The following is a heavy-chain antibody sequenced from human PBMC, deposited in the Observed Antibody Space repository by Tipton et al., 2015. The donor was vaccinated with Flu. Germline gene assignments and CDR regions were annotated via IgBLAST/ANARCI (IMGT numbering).Heavy chain of an antibody. CDR3: ARDLGVAVAGTGGFQH. Sequence: LRLSCTVSGGSISSYYWSWIRQPPGKGLEWIGYIDYSGSTNYNPYLKSRVTISVDTSNNQSSLKLSSVTSADTAVYYCARDLGVAVAGTGGFQHWGQGTLVTVSA. J-gene: IGHJ1*01. CDR1: GGSISSYY. V-gene: IGHV4-59*01. CDR2: IDYSGST. D-gene: IGHD6-19*01.